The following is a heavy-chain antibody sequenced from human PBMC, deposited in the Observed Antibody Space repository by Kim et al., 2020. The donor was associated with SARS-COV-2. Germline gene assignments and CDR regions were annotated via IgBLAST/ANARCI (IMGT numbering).Heavy chain of an antibody. D-gene: IGHD1-1*01. CDR2: IYYSGST. J-gene: IGHJ4*02. CDR1: GGSISSSSYY. CDR3: ARATTPFDY. Sequence: SETLSLTCTVSGGSISSSSYYWGWIRQPPGKGLEWIGSIYYSGSTYYNPSLKSRVTISVDTSKNQFSLKLSSVTAADTAVYYCARATTPFDYWGQGTLVTVSS. V-gene: IGHV4-39*07.